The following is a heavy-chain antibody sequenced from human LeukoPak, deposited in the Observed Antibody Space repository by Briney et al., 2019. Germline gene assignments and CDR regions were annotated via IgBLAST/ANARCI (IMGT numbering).Heavy chain of an antibody. CDR2: IYYSGST. Sequence: SETLSLTCTVSGGSISSSSYYWGWIRQPPGKGLEWIGSIYYSGSTYYNPSLKSRVTISVDTSKNQFSLKLSSVTAADTAVYYCARVTQSIAAAGRIKNYYYYYMDVWGKGTTVTVSS. V-gene: IGHV4-39*07. CDR1: GGSISSSSYY. J-gene: IGHJ6*03. D-gene: IGHD6-13*01. CDR3: ARVTQSIAAAGRIKNYYYYYMDV.